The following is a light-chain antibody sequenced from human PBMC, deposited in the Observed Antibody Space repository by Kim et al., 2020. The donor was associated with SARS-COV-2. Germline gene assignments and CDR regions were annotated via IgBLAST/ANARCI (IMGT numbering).Light chain of an antibody. CDR3: QKYDRVPFT. V-gene: IGKV1-27*01. Sequence: ASVGDRVTITCRTRQDINKYLAWYQQKPGEVPKLLILGACTLQLGVPARFSGSGSGTDFTITISSLQPDDVATYYCQKYDRVPFTFGPGTKVDIK. CDR2: GAC. CDR1: QDINKY. J-gene: IGKJ3*01.